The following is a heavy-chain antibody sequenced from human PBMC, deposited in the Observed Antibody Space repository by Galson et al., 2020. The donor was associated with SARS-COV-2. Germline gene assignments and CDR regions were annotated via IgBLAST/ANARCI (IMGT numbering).Heavy chain of an antibody. V-gene: IGHV4-31*03. Sequence: SQTLSLTCTVSGGSISTDGHFWTWIRQPPGKGLEWIGYIYHSGTTYYNPSLKSRLNIAVDTSQNQFSQRLRSVTAADTAVYFCARTSGELDIWGQGTMVTVSS. CDR1: GGSISTDGHF. D-gene: IGHD1-26*01. CDR3: ARTSGELDI. J-gene: IGHJ3*02. CDR2: IYHSGTT.